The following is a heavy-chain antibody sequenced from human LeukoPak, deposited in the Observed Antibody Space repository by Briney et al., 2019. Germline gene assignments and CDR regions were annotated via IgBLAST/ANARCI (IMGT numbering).Heavy chain of an antibody. Sequence: GGSLRLSCAASGFPFSSYSMNWVRQAPGKGLEWLSYISHNGSPIYYADSVKGRFSISRDNAKNSLYLQMNSLRAEDTAIYYCATYSPYFENWGQGTLVTVSS. CDR2: ISHNGSPI. CDR3: ATYSPYFEN. V-gene: IGHV3-48*04. D-gene: IGHD2-15*01. J-gene: IGHJ4*02. CDR1: GFPFSSYS.